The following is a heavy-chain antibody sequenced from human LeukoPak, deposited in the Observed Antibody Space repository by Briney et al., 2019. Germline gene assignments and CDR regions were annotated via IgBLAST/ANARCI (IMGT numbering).Heavy chain of an antibody. CDR1: GFTFDDYA. CDR3: AKDSEQWLATNIDY. Sequence: GGSLRLSCAASGFTFDDYAMHWVRQAPGKGLEGVSGISWNSGSIGYADSVKGRFTISRDNAKNSLYLQMNSLRAEDTALYYCAKDSEQWLATNIDYWGQGTLVTVSS. D-gene: IGHD6-19*01. V-gene: IGHV3-9*01. CDR2: ISWNSGSI. J-gene: IGHJ4*02.